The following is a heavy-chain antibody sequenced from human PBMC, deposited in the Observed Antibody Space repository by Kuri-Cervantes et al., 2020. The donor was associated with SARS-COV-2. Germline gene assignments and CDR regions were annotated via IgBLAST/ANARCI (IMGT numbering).Heavy chain of an antibody. J-gene: IGHJ4*02. CDR1: GFNFSTTD. V-gene: IGHV3-30*18. D-gene: IGHD2-21*01. Sequence: GESLKISCVASGFNFSTTDMHWVRQAPGKGLEWVTFISSDGKNKKCMASGKGRFTISRDNSQNTLHLQMKSQRDEDTAIYYCAKDRAGVHDFWGQGTLVTVSS. CDR2: ISSDGKNK. CDR3: AKDRAGVHDF.